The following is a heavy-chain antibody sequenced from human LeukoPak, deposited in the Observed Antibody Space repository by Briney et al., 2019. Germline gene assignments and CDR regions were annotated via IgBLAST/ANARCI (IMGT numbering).Heavy chain of an antibody. CDR1: GTSTNYA. Sequence: AASVKVSCKGGTSTNYAISWVRQAPGQGLEWMGGIIPNFGTVNYAQKFQGRVTITTDESTSTAYMELSSLRSEDTAVYYCARGASSGYFRPAYYYYMDVWGKGTSVIVSS. V-gene: IGHV1-69*05. J-gene: IGHJ6*03. CDR3: ARGASSGYFRPAYYYYMDV. D-gene: IGHD3-22*01. CDR2: IIPNFGTV.